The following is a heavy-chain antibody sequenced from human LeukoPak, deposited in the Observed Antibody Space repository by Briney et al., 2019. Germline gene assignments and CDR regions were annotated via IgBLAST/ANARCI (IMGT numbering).Heavy chain of an antibody. D-gene: IGHD5-18*01. V-gene: IGHV3-48*03. CDR3: ARGYGYGMDV. J-gene: IGHJ6*02. CDR2: ISSSGSTI. CDR1: GFTFSTNA. Sequence: GGSLRLSCAASGFTFSTNAMSWVRQAPGKGLEWVSYISSSGSTIYYADSVKGRFTISRDNAKNLLYLQMNSLRAEDTAVYYCARGYGYGMDVWGQGTTVTVSS.